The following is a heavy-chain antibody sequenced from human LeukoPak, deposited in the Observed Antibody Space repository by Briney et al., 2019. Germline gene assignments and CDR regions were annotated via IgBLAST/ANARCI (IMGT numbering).Heavy chain of an antibody. CDR3: ARLTGYCSGGSCYSWWFDP. CDR2: IYPGDSDT. J-gene: IGHJ5*02. V-gene: IGHV5-51*01. CDR1: GYRFTSYW. Sequence: GESLKISCKGSGYRFTSYWIDWVRQMPGKGLEWMGSIYPGDSDTRYSPSFQGQVTISADKSISTAYLQWSSLKASDTAMYYCARLTGYCSGGSCYSWWFDPWGQGTLVTVSS. D-gene: IGHD2-15*01.